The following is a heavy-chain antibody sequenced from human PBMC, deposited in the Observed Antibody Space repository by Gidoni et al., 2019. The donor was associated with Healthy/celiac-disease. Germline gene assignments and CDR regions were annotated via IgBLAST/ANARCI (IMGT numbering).Heavy chain of an antibody. CDR3: AKGDFGPPKPHDAFDI. Sequence: EVQLLASGGGLVQPGGSLRLSCAASGFTFSSYAMSWVRQAPGKGLEWVSAISGSGGSTYYADSVKGRFTISRDNSKNTLYLQMNSLRAEDTAVYYCAKGDFGPPKPHDAFDIWGQGTMVTVSS. D-gene: IGHD3-10*01. CDR1: GFTFSSYA. J-gene: IGHJ3*02. CDR2: ISGSGGST. V-gene: IGHV3-23*01.